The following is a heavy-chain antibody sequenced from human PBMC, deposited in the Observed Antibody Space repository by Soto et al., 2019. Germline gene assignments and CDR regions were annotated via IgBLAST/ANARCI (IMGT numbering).Heavy chain of an antibody. Sequence: GGSLRLSCAASGFTFSSYAMHWVRQAPGKGLEWVAVISYDGSNKYYADSVKGRFTISRDDSKNLLFLQMYSLKTEDTAVYYCSRAGILTTPYYFDYWGQGTLVTVSS. V-gene: IGHV3-30-3*01. J-gene: IGHJ4*01. CDR1: GFTFSSYA. CDR3: SRAGILTTPYYFDY. CDR2: ISYDGSNK. D-gene: IGHD2-21*01.